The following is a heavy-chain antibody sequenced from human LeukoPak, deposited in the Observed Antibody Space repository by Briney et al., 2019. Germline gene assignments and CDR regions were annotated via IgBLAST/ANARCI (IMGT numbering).Heavy chain of an antibody. CDR1: GFTFSSYS. V-gene: IGHV3-21*01. J-gene: IGHJ3*02. D-gene: IGHD2-2*01. CDR3: ARGYCSSTSCFFAFDI. CDR2: ISSSSSYI. Sequence: GGSLRLSCAASGFTFSSYSMNWVRQTPGEGLEWVSSISSSSSYIYYADSLKGRFTISRDNAKNSLYLQMNSLRAEDTAVYYCARGYCSSTSCFFAFDIWGQGTMVTVSS.